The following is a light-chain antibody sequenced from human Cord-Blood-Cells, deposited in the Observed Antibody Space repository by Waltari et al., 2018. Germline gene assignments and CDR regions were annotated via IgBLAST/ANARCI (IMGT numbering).Light chain of an antibody. CDR2: EGS. V-gene: IGLV2-23*01. Sequence: QSTLTQPASVSGSPGQSITISSTGTSSDVGCYNLVSWYQQHPGKAPNLMIYEGSKPPSGVSHRFSGSKSGNTASLTISGLQAEDEADYYCCSYAGSSTWVFGGGTKLTVL. CDR1: SSDVGCYNL. J-gene: IGLJ3*02. CDR3: CSYAGSSTWV.